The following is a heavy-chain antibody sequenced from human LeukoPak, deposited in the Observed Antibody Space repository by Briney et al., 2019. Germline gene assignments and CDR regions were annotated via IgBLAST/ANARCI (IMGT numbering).Heavy chain of an antibody. CDR2: VSHTGAT. V-gene: IGHV4-59*01. Sequence: KPSETLSLTCSVSGASTNGYFWNWVRQTPEKRLDWIDYVSHTGATTTNPTLKSRVSITIDTSKSQISLTMTSVTAADSALYYCARDRRGSFYTFDLWGPGTIVSVS. CDR1: GASTNGYF. J-gene: IGHJ3*01. D-gene: IGHD1-26*01. CDR3: ARDRRGSFYTFDL.